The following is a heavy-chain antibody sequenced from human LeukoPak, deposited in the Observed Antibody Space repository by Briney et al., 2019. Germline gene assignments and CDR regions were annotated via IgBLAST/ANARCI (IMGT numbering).Heavy chain of an antibody. CDR2: IKSKTDGGST. J-gene: IGHJ6*03. D-gene: IGHD6-13*01. CDR1: GFTFSNAW. CDR3: ASSGPWQLVRFDYMDV. Sequence: PGGSLRLSCAASGFTFSNAWMSWVRQAPGKGLEWVGRIKSKTDGGSTDYAAPVRCRFTISRDNYKNTLYLQMNSLRAEDTAVYYCASSGPWQLVRFDYMDVWGKGTTVTVSS. V-gene: IGHV3-15*01.